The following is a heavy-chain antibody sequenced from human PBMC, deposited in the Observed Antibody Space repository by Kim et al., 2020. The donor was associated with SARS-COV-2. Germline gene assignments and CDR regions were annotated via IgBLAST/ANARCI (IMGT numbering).Heavy chain of an antibody. CDR1: GFTFSSYS. Sequence: GGSLRLSCAASGFTFSSYSMNWVRQAPGKGLEWVSSISSSSSYIYYADSVKGRFTISRDNAKNSLYLQMNSLRAEDTAVYYCARDLPSDPMELELRNYYYGMDVWGQGTTVTVSS. J-gene: IGHJ6*02. D-gene: IGHD1-7*01. CDR3: ARDLPSDPMELELRNYYYGMDV. V-gene: IGHV3-21*01. CDR2: ISSSSSYI.